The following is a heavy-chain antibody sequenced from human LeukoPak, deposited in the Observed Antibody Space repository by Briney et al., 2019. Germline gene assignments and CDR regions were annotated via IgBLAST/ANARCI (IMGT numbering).Heavy chain of an antibody. V-gene: IGHV3-30-3*01. D-gene: IGHD3-3*01. CDR1: GFTFSHYA. J-gene: IGHJ4*02. CDR2: ISCDGSNI. CDR3: ASPYYDYWGAYSGY. Sequence: GGSLRLSCEASGFTFSHYAMHWVRQSPGKGLEWVALISCDGSNIQYADSVKGRFTISRDNAKNSLYLQMNSLRAEDTAVYYCASPYYDYWGAYSGYWGQGTLVTVSS.